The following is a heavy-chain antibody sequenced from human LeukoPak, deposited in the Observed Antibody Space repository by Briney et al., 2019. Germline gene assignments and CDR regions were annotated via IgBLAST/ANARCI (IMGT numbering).Heavy chain of an antibody. CDR3: ARVSNCDFWSGSSPYYFRDV. CDR2: INHSGST. D-gene: IGHD3-3*01. Sequence: PSETLSLTCAVYGGSFSGYYWSWIRQPPGKGLEWIGEINHSGSTNYNPSLKSRVTISVDTSKNQFSLKLSSVTAADTAVYYCARVSNCDFWSGSSPYYFRDVWGKGTTVTVSS. J-gene: IGHJ6*04. V-gene: IGHV4-34*01. CDR1: GGSFSGYY.